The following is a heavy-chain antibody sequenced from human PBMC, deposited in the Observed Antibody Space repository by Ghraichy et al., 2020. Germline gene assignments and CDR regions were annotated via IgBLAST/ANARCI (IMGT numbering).Heavy chain of an antibody. D-gene: IGHD5-18*01. CDR2: IYYSGST. Sequence: SETLSLTCTVSGGSISSDYWSWIRQPPGKGLEWIGYIYYSGSTNYKPSLKSRVTISLDTSKNQFSLKLIPVTAADTAVYYCARTITAPWHYYGMDVWGQGTTVTVSS. CDR3: ARTITAPWHYYGMDV. J-gene: IGHJ6*02. V-gene: IGHV4-59*01. CDR1: GGSISSDY.